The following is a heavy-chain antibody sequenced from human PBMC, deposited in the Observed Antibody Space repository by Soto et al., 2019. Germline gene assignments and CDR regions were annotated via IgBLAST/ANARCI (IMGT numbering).Heavy chain of an antibody. CDR2: ISGSGGST. CDR1: GFTFSSYA. D-gene: IGHD4-17*01. V-gene: IGHV3-23*01. J-gene: IGHJ4*02. CDR3: AIKGGPTVTYNYFDY. Sequence: PGGSLRLSCAASGFTFSSYAMSWVRQAPGKGLEWVSAISGSGGSTYYADSVKGRFTISRDNSKNTLYLQMNSLRAEDTAVYYCAIKGGPTVTYNYFDYWGQGTLVTVSS.